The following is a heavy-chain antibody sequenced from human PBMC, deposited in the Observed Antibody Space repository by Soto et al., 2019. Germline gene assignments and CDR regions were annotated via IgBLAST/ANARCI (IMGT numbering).Heavy chain of an antibody. CDR3: ARQGVADWGHSDY. CDR1: GGSISSSTYY. V-gene: IGHV4-39*01. CDR2: IYYCGST. J-gene: IGHJ4*02. D-gene: IGHD3-9*01. Sequence: QLQLQESGPGLVKPSETLSLTCTVSGGSISSSTYYWGWVRQPPGKGREWIGTIYYCGSTYYNPSLQSRVTISGDTSENQFSLMLYSVTAADTAVYYCARQGVADWGHSDYWGQGTLVTVSS.